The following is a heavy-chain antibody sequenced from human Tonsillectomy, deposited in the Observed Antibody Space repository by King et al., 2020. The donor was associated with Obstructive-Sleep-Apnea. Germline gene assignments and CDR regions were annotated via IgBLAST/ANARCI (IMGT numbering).Heavy chain of an antibody. J-gene: IGHJ6*02. CDR1: GFTFSSYG. Sequence: VQLVESGGGVVQPGRSLRLSCAASGFTFSSYGMHWVRQAPGKGPEWVALISYDGSNKYYADSVKGRFTISRDNSKNTLYLQMNSLRHEDTAVYYCAKDQVGSSRRCSDRWYHYHGMGVWGHGTTVAVSS. CDR3: AKDQVGSSRRCSDRWYHYHGMGV. V-gene: IGHV3-30*18. CDR2: ISYDGSNK. D-gene: IGHD2-2*01.